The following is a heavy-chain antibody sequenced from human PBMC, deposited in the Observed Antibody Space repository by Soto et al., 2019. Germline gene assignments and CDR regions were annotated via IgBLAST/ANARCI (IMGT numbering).Heavy chain of an antibody. Sequence: GGSLRLSCAASGFTFSSYSMNWVRQAPGKGLEWVSYISSSSSTIYYADSVKGRFTISRDNAKNSLYLQMNSLRAEDTAVYYCATTCAPKYLPQTYFDDWGQGTLVTVSS. D-gene: IGHD2-2*01. CDR2: ISSSSSTI. CDR3: ATTCAPKYLPQTYFDD. J-gene: IGHJ4*02. V-gene: IGHV3-48*01. CDR1: GFTFSSYS.